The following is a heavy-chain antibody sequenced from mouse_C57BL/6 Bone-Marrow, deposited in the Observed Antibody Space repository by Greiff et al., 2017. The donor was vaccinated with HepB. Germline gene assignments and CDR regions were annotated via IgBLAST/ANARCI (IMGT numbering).Heavy chain of an antibody. Sequence: EVMLVESGGDLVKPGGSLKLSCAASGFTFSSYGMSWVRQTPDKRLEWVATISSGGSYTYYPDSVKGRFTISRDNAKNTLYLQMSSLKSEDTAMYYCARRVVYYYGSSYYYAMDYWGQGTSVTVSS. CDR3: ARRVVYYYGSSYYYAMDY. V-gene: IGHV5-6*02. J-gene: IGHJ4*01. D-gene: IGHD1-1*01. CDR2: ISSGGSYT. CDR1: GFTFSSYG.